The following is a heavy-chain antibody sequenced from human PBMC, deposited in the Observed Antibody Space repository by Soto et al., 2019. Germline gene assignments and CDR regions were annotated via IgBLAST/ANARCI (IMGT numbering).Heavy chain of an antibody. D-gene: IGHD3-22*01. Sequence: NPSETLSLTCAVYGGSFSGYYWSWIRQPPGKGLEWIGEIYHSGSTNYNPSLKSRVTISVDKSKNQFSLKLSSVTAADTAVYYCARDRLWRYYDSSGYPELSLIYYYYYGMDVWGQGTTVTVSS. CDR3: ARDRLWRYYDSSGYPELSLIYYYYYGMDV. V-gene: IGHV4-34*01. CDR2: IYHSGST. CDR1: GGSFSGYY. J-gene: IGHJ6*02.